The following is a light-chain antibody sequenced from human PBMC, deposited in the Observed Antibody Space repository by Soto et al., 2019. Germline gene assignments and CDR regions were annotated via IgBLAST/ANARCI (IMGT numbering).Light chain of an antibody. V-gene: IGKV3-15*01. CDR1: QSVASSY. CDR3: QQYFEWPPMT. CDR2: GAS. J-gene: IGKJ1*01. Sequence: EIVLTQSPGTLSLSPGERATLSCRASQSVASSYLAWYQQKPGQAPRLLISGASTGAAGISDRFRGSGSGTEFTLTISSLRSEDSAIYYCQQYFEWPPMTFGQGTKVDIK.